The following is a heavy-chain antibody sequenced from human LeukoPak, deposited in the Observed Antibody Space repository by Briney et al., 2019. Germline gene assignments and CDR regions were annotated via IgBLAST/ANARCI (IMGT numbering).Heavy chain of an antibody. D-gene: IGHD2-15*01. CDR1: GGSFIGDY. CDR2: INHTGST. J-gene: IGHJ4*02. V-gene: IGHV4-34*01. CDR3: ARGPARDTEMVVAATPPPVMSDY. Sequence: SETLSLTCAVYGGSFIGDYWSWIRHSPGKGLEWIGEINHTGSTSYNPSLKSRVAISFDTSKNQLSLRLSSVTAADTAVYYCARGPARDTEMVVAATPPPVMSDYWGQGTLVTVSS.